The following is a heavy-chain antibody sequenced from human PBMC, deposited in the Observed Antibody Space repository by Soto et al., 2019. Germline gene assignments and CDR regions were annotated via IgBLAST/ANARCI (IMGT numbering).Heavy chain of an antibody. V-gene: IGHV3-30*18. J-gene: IGHJ4*02. Sequence: QVQLVESGGGVVQPGRSLRLSCAASGFTFSSYGMHWVRQAPGKGLEWVAVVSYEGSKEYYADSVKGRFTISRDNSKNPLYLQMYSMRAADTDVYFCAKGIGGVVVPAYWGQGTLVAVSS. D-gene: IGHD2-15*01. CDR3: AKGIGGVVVPAY. CDR2: VSYEGSKE. CDR1: GFTFSSYG.